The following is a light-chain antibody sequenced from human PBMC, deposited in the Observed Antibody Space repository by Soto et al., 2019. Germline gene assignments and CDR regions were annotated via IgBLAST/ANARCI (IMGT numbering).Light chain of an antibody. CDR3: QQYYSVPLT. CDR2: WAS. V-gene: IGKV4-1*01. J-gene: IGKJ4*01. Sequence: DIVMTQSPDSLAVSLGERATVNCKSSQSVLYRSNNKNYLAWYQQKPGQPPKLLIYWASTRESGVPDRFSGSGSGTDFTLTISSLQAEDVAVYYCQQYYSVPLTFGGGTKA. CDR1: QSVLYRSNNKNY.